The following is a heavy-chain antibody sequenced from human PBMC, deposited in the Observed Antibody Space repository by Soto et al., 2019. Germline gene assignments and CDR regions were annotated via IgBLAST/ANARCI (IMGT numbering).Heavy chain of an antibody. CDR2: IYYSGST. D-gene: IGHD3-10*01. Sequence: SETLSLTCAISGGYIRCGGYSWSWIRQHPGKGLEWIGYIYYSGSTYYNPSLKSRVTISVDTSKNQFSLKLSSVTAADTAVYYCAREPRSYYYGSGSPVYYYYYYGLDVWGQGTTVTVSS. V-gene: IGHV4-31*11. CDR1: GGYIRCGGYS. J-gene: IGHJ6*02. CDR3: AREPRSYYYGSGSPVYYYYYYGLDV.